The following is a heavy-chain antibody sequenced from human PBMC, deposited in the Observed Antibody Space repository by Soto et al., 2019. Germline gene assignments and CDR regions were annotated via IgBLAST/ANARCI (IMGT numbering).Heavy chain of an antibody. J-gene: IGHJ4*02. CDR2: VFYTGFT. CDR1: GASIGCRDSY. Sequence: SVTLSLTCAVSGASIGCRDSYWAWIRQSPGKGPEWIGSVFYTGFTSYNPSLESRVSVSVDTSKSQFSLKLSAVTAADTAVYYCATSQKGYNWNYFDHWGQGDLVTFSS. D-gene: IGHD1-20*01. V-gene: IGHV4-39*01. CDR3: ATSQKGYNWNYFDH.